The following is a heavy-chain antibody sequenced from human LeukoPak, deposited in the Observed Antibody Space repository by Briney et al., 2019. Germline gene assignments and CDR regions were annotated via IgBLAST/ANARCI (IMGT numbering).Heavy chain of an antibody. V-gene: IGHV4-39*02. CDR2: IYYSGST. J-gene: IGHJ4*02. CDR1: GGSISSSSYY. D-gene: IGHD1-26*01. Sequence: SETLSLTCTVSGGSISSSSYYWGWIRQPPGKGLEWIGSIYYSGSTYYNPSLKSRVTISVDTSKNQFSLKLSSVTAADTAVYYCARDRGSGEVDYWGQGILVTVSS. CDR3: ARDRGSGEVDY.